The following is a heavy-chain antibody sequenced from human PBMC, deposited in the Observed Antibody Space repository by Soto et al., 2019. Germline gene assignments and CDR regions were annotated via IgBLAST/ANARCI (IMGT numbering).Heavy chain of an antibody. CDR3: ASSPYSGSYYRDY. D-gene: IGHD1-26*01. J-gene: IGHJ4*02. V-gene: IGHV1-24*01. Sequence: ASVKVSCKVSGYTLTELSMHWVRQAPGKGLEWMGGFDPEDGETIYAQKFQGRVTMTGDTSTDTAYMELSSLRSEDTAVYYCASSPYSGSYYRDYWGQGTLVTVSS. CDR2: FDPEDGET. CDR1: GYTLTELS.